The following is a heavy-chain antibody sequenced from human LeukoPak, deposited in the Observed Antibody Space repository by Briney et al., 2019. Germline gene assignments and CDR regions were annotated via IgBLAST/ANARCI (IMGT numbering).Heavy chain of an antibody. D-gene: IGHD6-13*01. CDR3: ARVGIYSSSWTPYFDY. V-gene: IGHV4-4*07. J-gene: IGHJ4*02. Sequence: SETLSLTCTVSGGSISSYYWSWIRQPAGKGLEWIGRIYTSGSTNYNPSLKSRVTMSVDTSKNQFSLKLSSVTAADTAVYYCARVGIYSSSWTPYFDYWGQGTLVTVSS. CDR2: IYTSGST. CDR1: GGSISSYY.